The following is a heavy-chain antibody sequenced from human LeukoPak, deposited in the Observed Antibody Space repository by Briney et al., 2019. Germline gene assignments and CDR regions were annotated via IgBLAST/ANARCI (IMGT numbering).Heavy chain of an antibody. D-gene: IGHD5-18*01. CDR1: GGSVTYTNYY. Sequence: TSETLSLTCTVSGGSVTYTNYYWGWIRQPPGKGLEWIGYIYYSGSTYYNPSLKSRVTISVDTSKNQFSLKLSSVTAADTAVYYCARGHRGYSYGYDYWGQGTLVTVSS. V-gene: IGHV4-30-4*08. CDR2: IYYSGST. J-gene: IGHJ4*02. CDR3: ARGHRGYSYGYDY.